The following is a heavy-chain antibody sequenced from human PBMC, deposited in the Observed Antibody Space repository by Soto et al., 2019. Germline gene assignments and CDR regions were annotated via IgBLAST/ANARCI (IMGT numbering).Heavy chain of an antibody. D-gene: IGHD6-6*01. J-gene: IGHJ6*02. CDR3: AGPSIEYSSSSLNYYGMDV. CDR1: GGTSSSYA. CDR2: IIPIFGTA. Sequence: SVKVSCKASGGTSSSYAISWVRQAPGQGLEWMGGIIPIFGTANYAQKFQGRVTITADESTSTAYMELSSLRSEDTAVYYCAGPSIEYSSSSLNYYGMDVWGQGTTVTVSS. V-gene: IGHV1-69*13.